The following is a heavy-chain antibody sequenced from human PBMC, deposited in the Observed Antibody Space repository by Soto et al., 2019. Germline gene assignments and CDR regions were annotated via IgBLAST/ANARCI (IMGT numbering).Heavy chain of an antibody. D-gene: IGHD2-8*01. CDR2: INSDGSST. V-gene: IGHV3-74*01. CDR1: GFTFSSYW. Sequence: VGSLRLSCAASGFTFSSYWMHWVRQAPGKGLVWVSRINSDGSSTSYADSAKGRFTISRDNAKNTLYLQMNSLRAEDTAVYYCARARLMMKAFDIWGQGTMVTVSS. CDR3: ARARLMMKAFDI. J-gene: IGHJ3*02.